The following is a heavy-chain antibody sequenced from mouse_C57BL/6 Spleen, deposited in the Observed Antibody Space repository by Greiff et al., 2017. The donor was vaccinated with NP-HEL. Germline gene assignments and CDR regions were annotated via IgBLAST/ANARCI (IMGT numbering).Heavy chain of an antibody. CDR1: GYTFTSYW. CDR2: IDPSDSYT. V-gene: IGHV1-69*01. CDR3: ARGGDSNYGAMDY. D-gene: IGHD2-5*01. Sequence: QVQLQQPGAELVMPGASVKLSCKASGYTFTSYWMHWVKQRPGQGLEWIGEIDPSDSYTNYNQKFKGKSTLTVDKSSSTAYMQLSSRTSEDSAVYYCARGGDSNYGAMDYWGQGTSVTVSS. J-gene: IGHJ4*01.